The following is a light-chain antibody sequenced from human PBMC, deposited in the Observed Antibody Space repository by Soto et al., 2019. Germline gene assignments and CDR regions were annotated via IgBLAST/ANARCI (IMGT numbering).Light chain of an antibody. V-gene: IGKV1-5*03. CDR1: QCISSW. Sequence: MAPAASTVAAALIAIVAITSRSSQCISSWLAWYQQKPGKAPKLLIYKASSLESGVPSGFSGSGSGTEFTLTIGSLQKDDFATYYCKQYNSYSQKFGNGSEV. CDR2: KAS. CDR3: KQYNSYSQK. J-gene: IGKJ1*01.